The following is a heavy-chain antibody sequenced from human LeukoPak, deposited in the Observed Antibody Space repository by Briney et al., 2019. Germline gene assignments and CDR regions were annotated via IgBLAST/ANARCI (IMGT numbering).Heavy chain of an antibody. CDR2: ISGNGGTT. CDR3: AKDRGIAAANDY. D-gene: IGHD6-13*01. J-gene: IGHJ4*02. Sequence: PGGSLRLSCAASGFAFSSYSMSWVRQAPGKGLEWVSSISGNGGTTNYADSVRGRFAISRDNFRNTLSLQMNSLRVEDTATYYCAKDRGIAAANDYWGQGVQVTVSS. V-gene: IGHV3-23*01. CDR1: GFAFSSYS.